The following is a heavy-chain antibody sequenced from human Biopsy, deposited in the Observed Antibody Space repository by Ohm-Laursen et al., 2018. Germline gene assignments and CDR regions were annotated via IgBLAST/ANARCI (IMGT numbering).Heavy chain of an antibody. CDR3: ARDSSRRAREGGMDV. J-gene: IGHJ6*02. CDR2: ISETSSHI. V-gene: IGHV3-21*01. D-gene: IGHD6-6*01. CDR1: GLSVSSYD. Sequence: SLRFSCSASGLSVSSYDMNWVRQAPGKGLEWISYISETSSHIYDADSVRGRFTVARDIAKNSPYLQLNSLRVEDTAVYYCARDSSRRAREGGMDVWGQGTTVTVSS.